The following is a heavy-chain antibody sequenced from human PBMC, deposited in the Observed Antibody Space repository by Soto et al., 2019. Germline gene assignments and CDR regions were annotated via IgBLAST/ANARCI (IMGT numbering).Heavy chain of an antibody. J-gene: IGHJ4*02. CDR2: MNPNSGNT. D-gene: IGHD1-1*01. Sequence: QVQLVQSGAEVKKPGASVKVSCKASGYTFTTYDINWVRQATGQGLEWMGWMNPNSGNTGYAQKFQGRITMTRDTSTRTAYMELSSLTSEYTAVYYCARGGVRWNQEYWGQGTPVTVSS. CDR1: GYTFTTYD. CDR3: ARGGVRWNQEY. V-gene: IGHV1-8*02.